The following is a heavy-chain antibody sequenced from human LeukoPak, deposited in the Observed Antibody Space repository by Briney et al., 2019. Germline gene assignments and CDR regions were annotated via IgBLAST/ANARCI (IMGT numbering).Heavy chain of an antibody. D-gene: IGHD3-3*01. J-gene: IGHJ3*02. CDR3: ARGAPGPYYDPADAFDI. CDR2: IYYSGST. CDR1: GGSISSYY. V-gene: IGHV4-59*01. Sequence: PSETLSLTCTVSGGSISSYYWSWIRQPPGKGLEWIGYIYYSGSTNYNPSLKSRVTISVDTSKNQFSLKLSSVTAADTAVYYCARGAPGPYYDPADAFDIWGQGTMVTVSS.